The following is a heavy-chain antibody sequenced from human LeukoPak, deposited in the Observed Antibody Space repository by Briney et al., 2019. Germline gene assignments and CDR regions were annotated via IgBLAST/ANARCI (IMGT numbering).Heavy chain of an antibody. V-gene: IGHV4-39*07. D-gene: IGHD3-10*01. CDR2: IYYSGST. J-gene: IGHJ5*02. CDR3: AREGLNMVRGVIPKEAWGWFDP. CDR1: GVSIGSSSYY. Sequence: SETLSLTCTVSGVSIGSSSYYWGWIRQPPGKGLNWIGSIYYSGSTYYNPSLKSRVTISVDTSRDQFSLKLSSVTAADTAVYYCAREGLNMVRGVIPKEAWGWFDPWGQGTLVTVSS.